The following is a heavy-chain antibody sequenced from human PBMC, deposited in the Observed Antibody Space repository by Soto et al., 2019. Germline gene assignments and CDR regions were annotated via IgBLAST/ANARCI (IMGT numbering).Heavy chain of an antibody. V-gene: IGHV4-34*01. CDR3: ATGRVYYGSEY. CDR2: INHSGST. D-gene: IGHD3-10*01. CDR1: GGSFSGYY. Sequence: PSETLSLTCAVYGGSFSGYYWSWIRQPPGKGLEWIGEINHSGSTNYNPSLKSRVTISLDTSTNQYSLRLSSVTTADTAVYYCATGRVYYGSEYWGQGTLVTVSS. J-gene: IGHJ4*02.